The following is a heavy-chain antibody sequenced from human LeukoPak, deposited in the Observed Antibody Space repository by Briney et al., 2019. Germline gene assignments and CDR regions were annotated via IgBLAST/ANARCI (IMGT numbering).Heavy chain of an antibody. CDR2: IYYSGRT. Sequence: SETLSLTCSVSGGSISSYYWSWVRQPPGKGLEWIAYIYYSGRTNYNPSLKSRVTISIDTSKNQFSLKLTSVTAADTAVYYCARHSGITIFGVVSYDTDVWGQGTTVTVSS. V-gene: IGHV4-59*08. CDR1: GGSISSYY. D-gene: IGHD3-3*01. CDR3: ARHSGITIFGVVSYDTDV. J-gene: IGHJ6*02.